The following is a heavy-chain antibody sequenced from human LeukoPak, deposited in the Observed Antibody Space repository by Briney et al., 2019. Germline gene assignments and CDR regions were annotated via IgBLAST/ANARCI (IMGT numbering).Heavy chain of an antibody. CDR1: GGSISSGGYY. D-gene: IGHD6-13*01. J-gene: IGHJ5*02. CDR2: IYYSGST. V-gene: IGHV4-31*03. Sequence: SETLSLTCTVSGGSISSGGYYWSWIRQHPGKGLEWIGYIYYSGSTYYNPSLKSRVTISVGTSKNQFSLKLSSVTAADTAVYYCARGSWYGSWFDPWGQGTLVTVSS. CDR3: ARGSWYGSWFDP.